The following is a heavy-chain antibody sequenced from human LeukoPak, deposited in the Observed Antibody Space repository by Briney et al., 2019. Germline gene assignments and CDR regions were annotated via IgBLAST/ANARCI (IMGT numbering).Heavy chain of an antibody. J-gene: IGHJ4*02. V-gene: IGHV1-8*01. CDR2: MNPNSGNT. CDR3: ARGNHYYGSGSSFFDY. Sequence: ASVKVSCKASGYTFTSYDINWVRQATGHGLEWMEWMNPNSGNTGYAQKFQDRVTMTRNTSISTAYMELSGLRSEDTAVYYCARGNHYYGSGSSFFDYWGQGTLVTVSS. D-gene: IGHD3-10*01. CDR1: GYTFTSYD.